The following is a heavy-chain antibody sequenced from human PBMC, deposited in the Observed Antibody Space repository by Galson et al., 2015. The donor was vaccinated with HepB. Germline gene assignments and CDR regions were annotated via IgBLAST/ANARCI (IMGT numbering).Heavy chain of an antibody. CDR2: IDWDDDK. D-gene: IGHD3-3*01. CDR3: ARLITTVGNGWFDP. CDR1: GFSLSTSGMC. V-gene: IGHV2-70*01. J-gene: IGHJ5*02. Sequence: PALVKPTQTLTLTCTFSGFSLSTSGMCVSWIRQPPGKALEWLALIDWDDDKYYSTSLKTRLTISKDTSKNQVVLTMTNMDPVDTATYYCARLITTVGNGWFDPWGQGTLVTVSS.